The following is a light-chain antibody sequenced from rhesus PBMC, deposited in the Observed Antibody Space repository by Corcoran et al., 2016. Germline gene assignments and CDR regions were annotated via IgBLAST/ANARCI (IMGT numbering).Light chain of an antibody. CDR3: LQHNSYPLT. J-gene: IGKJ4*01. V-gene: IGKV1-28*03. CDR2: AAS. Sequence: DIQMTQSPSSLSASVGDTVTITCRASQGISSYLNWFQQKPGKAPKLLIYAASSLELGVQSRFSGSGSWTDFTLTISSLQPEDFAVYYCLQHNSYPLTFGGGTKVELK. CDR1: QGISSY.